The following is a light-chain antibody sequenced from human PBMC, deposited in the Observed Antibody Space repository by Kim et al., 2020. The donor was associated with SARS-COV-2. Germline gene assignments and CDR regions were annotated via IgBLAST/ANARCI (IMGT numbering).Light chain of an antibody. J-gene: IGKJ5*01. CDR3: QQFDDLVV. CDR2: DAS. CDR1: QDISTY. Sequence: IQMTQSPSSLSASVGDRVTITCQASQDISTYLNWYQQTPGQVPKLLIYDASNPDTGVPSRFSGTGSGTDFALTISSLEPEDFATYYCQQFDDLVVFGQGTRLELK. V-gene: IGKV1-33*01.